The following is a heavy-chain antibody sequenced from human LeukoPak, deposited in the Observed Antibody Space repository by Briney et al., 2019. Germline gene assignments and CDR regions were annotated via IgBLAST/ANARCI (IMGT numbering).Heavy chain of an antibody. V-gene: IGHV4-39*01. J-gene: IGHJ6*02. D-gene: IGHD7-27*01. CDR3: ALTRAVYYYYGMDV. CDR1: GGSINSSSYY. Sequence: PSETLSLTCTVSGGSINSSSYYWGWIRQPPGKGLEWIGSIYYSGSTYYNPSLKSRVTISVDTSKNQFSLKLSSVTAADTAVYYCALTRAVYYYYGMDVWGQGTTVTVSS. CDR2: IYYSGST.